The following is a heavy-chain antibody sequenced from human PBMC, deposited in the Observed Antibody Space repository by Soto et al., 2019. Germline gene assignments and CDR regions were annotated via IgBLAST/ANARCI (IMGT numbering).Heavy chain of an antibody. CDR1: GYTFTSYY. J-gene: IGHJ4*02. CDR3: ARDPSPSQGSSSWYNAFLFDY. Sequence: QVQLVQSGAEVKKPGASVKVSCKASGYTFTSYYMHWVRQAPGQGLEWMGIINPSGGSTSYAQKFQGRVTMTRDTSTSTVYMELSSLRSEDTAVYYCARDPSPSQGSSSWYNAFLFDYWGQGTLVTVSS. CDR2: INPSGGST. D-gene: IGHD6-13*01. V-gene: IGHV1-46*01.